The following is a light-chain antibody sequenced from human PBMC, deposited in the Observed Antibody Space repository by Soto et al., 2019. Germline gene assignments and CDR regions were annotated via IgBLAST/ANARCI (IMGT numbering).Light chain of an antibody. CDR1: SSDVGGYNY. CDR2: EVS. V-gene: IGLV2-14*01. CDR3: SSYTSSSTVV. Sequence: QSALTQPASVSGSPGQSITISCTGTSSDVGGYNYVSWYQQHPGKAPKLMIYEVSTRPSGVSNRFSGSKSGNTASLTIYGLQAEDEADYYCSSYTSSSTVVFGGGTKLTVL. J-gene: IGLJ2*01.